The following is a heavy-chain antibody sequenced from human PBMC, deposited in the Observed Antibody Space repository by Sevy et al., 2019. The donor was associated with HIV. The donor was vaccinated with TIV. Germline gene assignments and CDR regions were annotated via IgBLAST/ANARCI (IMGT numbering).Heavy chain of an antibody. Sequence: ASVKVSCKASGYTFTGYYMHWVRQAPGQGLEWMGWINPNSGGTNYAQKFQGRVTMTRDTSISTAYMELSRLGSDDTAGYYCARSRYCSSTSCYPPYYYYGMDVWGQGTTVTISS. D-gene: IGHD2-2*01. J-gene: IGHJ6*02. CDR3: ARSRYCSSTSCYPPYYYYGMDV. CDR1: GYTFTGYY. CDR2: INPNSGGT. V-gene: IGHV1-2*02.